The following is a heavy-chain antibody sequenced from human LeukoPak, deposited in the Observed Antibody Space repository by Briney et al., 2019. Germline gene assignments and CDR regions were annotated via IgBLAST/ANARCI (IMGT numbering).Heavy chain of an antibody. Sequence: ASVTVSCKASGYSFSGYYMHWVRQAPGQGLEWMGWIDPHSGDTGYAQKFQGRVTMTRDMSITTIYMELTRLRSDDTAFYYCARWDGYSSSPDYWGQGSLVTVSS. CDR1: GYSFSGYY. J-gene: IGHJ4*02. CDR3: ARWDGYSSSPDY. V-gene: IGHV1-2*02. D-gene: IGHD6-13*01. CDR2: IDPHSGDT.